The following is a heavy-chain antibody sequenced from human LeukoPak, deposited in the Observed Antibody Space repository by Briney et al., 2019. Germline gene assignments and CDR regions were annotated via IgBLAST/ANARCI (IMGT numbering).Heavy chain of an antibody. CDR3: GRDSRWAQPDY. V-gene: IGHV3-23*01. CDR1: GFSFTHYG. CDR2: LISSGAST. J-gene: IGHJ4*02. D-gene: IGHD5-24*01. Sequence: GGSLRLSCAASGFSFTHYGMNWVRQAPGEGLEWVSGLISSGASTYYADSVKGRFTVSRDNSKNMVYLQINSLTAEDTAIYYCGRDSRWAQPDYWGQGTLVTVSS.